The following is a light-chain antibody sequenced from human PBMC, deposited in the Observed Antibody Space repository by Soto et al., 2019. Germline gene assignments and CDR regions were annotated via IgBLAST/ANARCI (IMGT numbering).Light chain of an antibody. CDR1: QSVLYSSNNKKY. Sequence: DIVMTQSPDSLAVSLGERATINCKSSQSVLYSSNNKKYLAWYQQKPGQPPKLLIYWASTRESGVPDRFSGSGSGTDFILTISSLQAEDVAVYYCQQYYSTPLTFGGGTKVEIK. CDR2: WAS. CDR3: QQYYSTPLT. V-gene: IGKV4-1*01. J-gene: IGKJ4*01.